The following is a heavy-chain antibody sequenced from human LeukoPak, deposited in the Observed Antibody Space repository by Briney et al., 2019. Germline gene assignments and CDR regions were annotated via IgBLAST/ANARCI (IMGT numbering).Heavy chain of an antibody. CDR3: ARDQLDYYASSGNLGY. D-gene: IGHD3-22*01. J-gene: IGHJ4*02. CDR2: IKQDGSEK. CDR1: GYTFSSYW. Sequence: GGSLRLSCAASGYTFSSYWMKWVRQAPGKGLEWVGNIKQDGSEKYYADSVKGRFTISRDNSKNTLYLQMNSLRAEDTAVYYCARDQLDYYASSGNLGYWGQRTLVTVSS. V-gene: IGHV3-7*01.